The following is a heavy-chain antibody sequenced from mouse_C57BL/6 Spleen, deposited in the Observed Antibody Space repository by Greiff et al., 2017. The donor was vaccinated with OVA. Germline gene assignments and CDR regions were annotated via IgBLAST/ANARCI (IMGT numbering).Heavy chain of an antibody. CDR3: ARLGDYEGYYAMDY. V-gene: IGHV1-69*01. CDR2: IDPSDSYT. J-gene: IGHJ4*01. CDR1: GYTFTSYW. Sequence: QVQLQQPGAELVMPGASVKLSCKASGYTFTSYWMHWVKQRPGQGLEWIGEIDPSDSYTNNNQKFKGKSTWTVDKSSSTAYMQLSSLTAEDSAVYYCARLGDYEGYYAMDYWGQGTSVTVSS. D-gene: IGHD2-4*01.